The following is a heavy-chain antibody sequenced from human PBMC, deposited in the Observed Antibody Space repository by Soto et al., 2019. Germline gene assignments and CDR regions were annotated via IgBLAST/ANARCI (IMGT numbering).Heavy chain of an antibody. CDR1: GRSISSYY. J-gene: IGHJ4*02. Sequence: QVQLQESGPGLVKPSETLSLTCTVSGRSISSYYWSWIRQPPGKGLELIGYIYYSGSTNYNPSLKSRVTISVDTSKNPFSLKLSSVTAADTAVYYCARRWGGTFDYWGQGTLVTVSS. CDR3: ARRWGGTFDY. CDR2: IYYSGST. V-gene: IGHV4-59*01. D-gene: IGHD2-21*01.